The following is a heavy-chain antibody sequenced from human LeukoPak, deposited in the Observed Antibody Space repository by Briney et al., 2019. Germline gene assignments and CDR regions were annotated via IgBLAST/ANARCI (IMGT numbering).Heavy chain of an antibody. CDR2: IWYDGSNK. V-gene: IGHV3-33*06. D-gene: IGHD3-22*01. Sequence: PGGSLRLSCAAYGFTVRSNGRDWVRQAAGKGKEWVAVIWYDGSNKYYADSVKGRFTISGDNSKTALYLQMNSLRAEDTAVYYCAKDIYRGYSSGYYYSPDLTDYWGQGTLVTVSS. CDR3: AKDIYRGYSSGYYYSPDLTDY. CDR1: GFTVRSNG. J-gene: IGHJ4*02.